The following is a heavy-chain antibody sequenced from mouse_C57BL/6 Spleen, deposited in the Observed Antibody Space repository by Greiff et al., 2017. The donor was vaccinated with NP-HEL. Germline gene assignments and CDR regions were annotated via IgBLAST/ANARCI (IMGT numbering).Heavy chain of an antibody. V-gene: IGHV1-9*01. J-gene: IGHJ4*01. CDR2: ILPGSGST. CDR1: GYTFTGYW. Sequence: VMLVESGAELMKPGASVKLSCKATGYTFTGYWIEWVKQRPGHGLEWIGEILPGSGSTNYNEKFKGKATFTADTSSNTAYMQLSSLTTEDSAIYYCARSEGVYYGNYVAMDYWGQGTSVTVSS. D-gene: IGHD2-1*01. CDR3: ARSEGVYYGNYVAMDY.